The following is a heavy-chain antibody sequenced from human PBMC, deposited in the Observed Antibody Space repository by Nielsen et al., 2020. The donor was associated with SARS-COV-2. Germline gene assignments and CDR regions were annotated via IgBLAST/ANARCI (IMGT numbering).Heavy chain of an antibody. CDR3: ARRDYDILTGYPIPYYGMDV. V-gene: IGHV3-74*01. Sequence: GGSLRLSCAASGFTFSSYWMHWVRQAPGKGLVWVSRINSDGSSTSYADSVKGRFTISRDNAKNTLYLQMNSLRAEDTAVYYCARRDYDILTGYPIPYYGMDVWGQGTTVTVSS. D-gene: IGHD3-9*01. CDR2: INSDGSST. J-gene: IGHJ6*02. CDR1: GFTFSSYW.